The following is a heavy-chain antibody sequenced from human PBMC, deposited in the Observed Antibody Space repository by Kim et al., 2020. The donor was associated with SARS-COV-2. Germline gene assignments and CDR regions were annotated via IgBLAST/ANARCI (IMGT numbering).Heavy chain of an antibody. Sequence: ASVKVSCKASGYTFTSYGISCVRQAPGQGLEWMGWISAYNGNTNYAQKLQGRVTMTTDTSTSTAYMELRSLRSDDTAVYYCARDLKTYCTNGVCNVAYWGQGTLVTVSS. CDR1: GYTFTSYG. V-gene: IGHV1-18*01. CDR2: ISAYNGNT. CDR3: ARDLKTYCTNGVCNVAY. J-gene: IGHJ4*02. D-gene: IGHD2-8*01.